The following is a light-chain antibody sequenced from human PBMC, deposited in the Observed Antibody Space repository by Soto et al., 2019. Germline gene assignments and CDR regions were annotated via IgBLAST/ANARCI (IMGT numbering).Light chain of an antibody. CDR3: QQYYASPRT. Sequence: DIVMTHSPDSLAVSLGERATINCKSSQSVLYSSNNKNYFAWYQQKPGHPPQVLIYWASTRASGVPDRFSGSGSGTDFTLTISNLQAEDVAVYYCQQYYASPRTFGQGTKVDIK. J-gene: IGKJ1*01. CDR2: WAS. V-gene: IGKV4-1*01. CDR1: QSVLYSSNNKNY.